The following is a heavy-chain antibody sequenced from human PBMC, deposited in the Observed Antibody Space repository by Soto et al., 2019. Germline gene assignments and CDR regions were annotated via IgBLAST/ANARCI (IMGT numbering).Heavy chain of an antibody. J-gene: IGHJ5*02. CDR1: GFTFSSYA. CDR3: ARDWNYGRPYNWFDP. CDR2: ISYDGSNK. Sequence: PGGSLRLSCAASGFTFSSYAMHWVRQAPGKGLEWVAVISYDGSNKYYADSVKGRFTISRDNSKNTLYLQMNSLRAEDTAVYYCARDWNYGRPYNWFDPWGQGTLVTVSS. V-gene: IGHV3-30-3*01. D-gene: IGHD1-7*01.